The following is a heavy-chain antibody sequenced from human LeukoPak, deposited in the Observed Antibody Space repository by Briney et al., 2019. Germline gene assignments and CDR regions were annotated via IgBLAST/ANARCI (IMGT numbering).Heavy chain of an antibody. D-gene: IGHD6-19*01. J-gene: IGHJ5*02. V-gene: IGHV3-30*04. CDR2: ISYDGSNK. CDR3: ARGGSGWTLLFDP. Sequence: GGSLRLSCAASGFTFSSYAMHWVRQAPGKGLEWVAVISYDGSNKYYADSVKGRFTISRDNSKNTLYLQMNSLRAEDTAVYYCARGGSGWTLLFDPWGQGTLVTVSS. CDR1: GFTFSSYA.